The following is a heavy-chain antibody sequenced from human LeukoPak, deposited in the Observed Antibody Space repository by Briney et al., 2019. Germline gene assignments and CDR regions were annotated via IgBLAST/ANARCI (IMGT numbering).Heavy chain of an antibody. D-gene: IGHD3-22*01. CDR2: IYYSGST. CDR1: GGSLSSSSYY. Sequence: SETLPLTCTVSGGSLSSSSYYWGWIRQPPGKGLEWIGSIYYSGSTYYNPSLKSRVTISVDTSKNQFSLKLSSVTAADTAVYYCARGSLGYYDSSGYLPGRAFDIWGQGTMVTVSS. V-gene: IGHV4-39*07. CDR3: ARGSLGYYDSSGYLPGRAFDI. J-gene: IGHJ3*02.